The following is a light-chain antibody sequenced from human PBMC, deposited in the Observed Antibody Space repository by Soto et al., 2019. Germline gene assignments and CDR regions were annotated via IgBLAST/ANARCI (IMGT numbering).Light chain of an antibody. CDR1: QSISSY. CDR2: VAS. J-gene: IGKJ1*01. CDR3: QQSHSIPWT. Sequence: DIQMTQSPSSLSASVGDRVTITCRASQSISSYLNWYQQKPGKAPKVLIYVASSLQSGVPSRFSGSGSGTDFTLTISSLQPEDFATYYCQQSHSIPWTFGQGTKVDIK. V-gene: IGKV1-39*01.